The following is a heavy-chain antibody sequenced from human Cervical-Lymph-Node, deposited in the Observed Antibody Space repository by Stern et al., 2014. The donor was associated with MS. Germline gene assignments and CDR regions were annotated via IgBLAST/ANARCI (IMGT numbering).Heavy chain of an antibody. J-gene: IGHJ6*02. CDR2: ISVTGRST. V-gene: IGHV3-23*04. CDR1: GFTFDTYA. Sequence: EMQLVESGGGLVQPGGSLRLSCAASGFTFDTYAMTWVRQAPGKGLEWVSTISVTGRSTYYADSVKGRFTISRDNSNNTLYLQMNSLRAEDTAIFYCAKDRDYDPYGMDVWGQGTTVTVSS. CDR3: AKDRDYDPYGMDV. D-gene: IGHD3-16*01.